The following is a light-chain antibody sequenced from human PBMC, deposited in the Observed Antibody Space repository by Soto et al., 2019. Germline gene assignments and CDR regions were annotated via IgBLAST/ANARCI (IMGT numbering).Light chain of an antibody. CDR2: DAS. Sequence: EIVLTQSPATLSLSPGERSTLSCRASQSVSSYLAWYQQKPGQAPRLLIYDASSRATGIPARFSGSGSGTDFTLTISSLEPEDFADYYCQQRSNWPPGSTFGHGTKVDIK. CDR3: QQRSNWPPGST. J-gene: IGKJ3*01. V-gene: IGKV3-11*01. CDR1: QSVSSY.